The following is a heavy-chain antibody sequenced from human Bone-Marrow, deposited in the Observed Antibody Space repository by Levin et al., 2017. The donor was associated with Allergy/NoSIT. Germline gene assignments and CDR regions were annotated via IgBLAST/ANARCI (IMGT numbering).Heavy chain of an antibody. V-gene: IGHV3-7*03. Sequence: PGGSLRLSCAASGFTFSSYWMNWVRQAPGKGLEWVAIIKQDGSEKYYVDSVKGRFTISRDNAKNSLFLQMNSLRAEDTAVYYCARVVAVAGTTWYFDLWGRGTLVTVSS. D-gene: IGHD6-19*01. CDR1: GFTFSSYW. J-gene: IGHJ2*01. CDR2: IKQDGSEK. CDR3: ARVVAVAGTTWYFDL.